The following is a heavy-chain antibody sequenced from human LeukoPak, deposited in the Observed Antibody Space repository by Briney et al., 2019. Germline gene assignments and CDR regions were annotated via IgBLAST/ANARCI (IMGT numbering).Heavy chain of an antibody. D-gene: IGHD6-19*01. V-gene: IGHV4-39*07. J-gene: IGHJ4*02. CDR3: ARVGWWYSSGWYFDY. CDR1: GGSISSSSYY. CDR2: IYYSGST. Sequence: SETLSLTCTVSGGSISSSSYYWGWIRQPPGKGLEWIGSIYYSGSTYYNPSLKSRVTISVDMSKNQFSLKLSSVTAADTAVYYCARVGWWYSSGWYFDYWGQGTLVTVSS.